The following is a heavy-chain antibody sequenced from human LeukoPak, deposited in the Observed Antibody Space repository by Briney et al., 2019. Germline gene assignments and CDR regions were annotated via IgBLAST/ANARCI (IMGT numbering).Heavy chain of an antibody. V-gene: IGHV4-34*01. CDR1: GGSFSGYY. D-gene: IGHD4-17*01. J-gene: IGHJ6*03. CDR2: INHSGST. Sequence: SETLSLTCAVYGGSFSGYYWSWIRQPPGKGLEWIGEINHSGSTNYNPSLKSRVTISVDTSKNQFSLKLSSVTAADTAVYYCAKNDYGDYYYYYYYYMDVWGKGTTVTVSS. CDR3: AKNDYGDYYYYYYYYMDV.